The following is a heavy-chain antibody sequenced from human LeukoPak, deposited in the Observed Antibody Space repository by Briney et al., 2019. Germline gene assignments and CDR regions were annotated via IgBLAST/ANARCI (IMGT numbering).Heavy chain of an antibody. CDR1: GFTFSAYA. V-gene: IGHV3-23*01. CDR3: AKDRDDVGDPDPFNI. J-gene: IGHJ3*02. Sequence: PWGPLRLSCEASGFTFSAYAMNWVRQAPGKGLEWVSSISGSGGRTYYADSVKGRFTLPRDNSKNTLYVQMNGLRAEDTAVYYCAKDRDDVGDPDPFNIWGQGTMV. CDR2: ISGSGGRT. D-gene: IGHD4-17*01.